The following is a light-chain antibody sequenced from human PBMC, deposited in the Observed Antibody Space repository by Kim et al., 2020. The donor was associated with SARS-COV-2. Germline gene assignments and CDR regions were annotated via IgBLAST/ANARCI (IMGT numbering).Light chain of an antibody. CDR1: QTIGSY. Sequence: SIGERVTITYRASQTIGSYVNWYQQKPRKAPKVLIYAASNLQSGVPSRFSGSGSGRDFTLTISSLQPEDTATYYCQQSYGSPLTFGGGTKVDIK. CDR3: QQSYGSPLT. J-gene: IGKJ4*01. CDR2: AAS. V-gene: IGKV1-39*01.